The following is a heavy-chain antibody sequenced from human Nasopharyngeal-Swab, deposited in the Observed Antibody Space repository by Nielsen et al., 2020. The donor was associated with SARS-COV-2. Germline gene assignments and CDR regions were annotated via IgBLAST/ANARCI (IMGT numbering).Heavy chain of an antibody. CDR1: GVSIAYSTFY. Sequence: SDTLSLTCTVSGVSIAYSTFYWGWIRQPPGKGLEWIGNIYSNGNTYQNPSLKSRLTISVDKSKNQFSLQLSSVTAADTAVYYCVRSSSWYYFDYWAQGTQVTVSS. J-gene: IGHJ4*02. V-gene: IGHV4-39*01. CDR3: VRSSSWYYFDY. D-gene: IGHD6-13*01. CDR2: IYSNGNT.